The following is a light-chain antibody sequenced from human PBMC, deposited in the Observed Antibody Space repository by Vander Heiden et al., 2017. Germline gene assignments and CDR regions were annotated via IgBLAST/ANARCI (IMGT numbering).Light chain of an antibody. CDR1: QRISNF. V-gene: IGKV1-39*01. CDR3: QQSHTTPWT. Sequence: DIQMTQSPSSLSPSAGDRVTITCRASQRISNFLNWYQQKPGKAPKLLISAASSLQSGVPSRFSGSGSGTDFTLTISSLQSEDFATYYCQQSHTTPWTFGQGTKVDFK. J-gene: IGKJ1*01. CDR2: AAS.